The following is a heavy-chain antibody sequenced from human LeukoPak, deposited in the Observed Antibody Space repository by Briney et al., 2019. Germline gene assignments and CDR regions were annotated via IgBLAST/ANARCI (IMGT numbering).Heavy chain of an antibody. CDR1: GFTFTTYS. J-gene: IGHJ4*02. D-gene: IGHD4-17*01. CDR3: ARGHTAVTRHFDF. CDR2: ISSGSSAI. Sequence: GGSLRLSCEASGFTFTTYSMTWVRQAPGKGLEWVSIISSGSSAIFSADALKGRFTISRDDAKNLLYLDMNSPRAEDTAVYYCARGHTAVTRHFDFWGQGTLVTVSS. V-gene: IGHV3-21*01.